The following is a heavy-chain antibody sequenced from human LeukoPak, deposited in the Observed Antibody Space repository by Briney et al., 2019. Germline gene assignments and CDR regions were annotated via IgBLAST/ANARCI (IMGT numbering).Heavy chain of an antibody. J-gene: IGHJ4*02. CDR3: ARHTTCYYDSSGYYYGYYFDY. Sequence: GESLKISCKGSGYSFTSYWIGWVRQMPGKGLEWMGIIYPGDSDTRYSPSFQGQVTISADKSISTAYLQWSSLKASDTAMYYCARHTTCYYDSSGYYYGYYFDYWGQGTLVTVSS. D-gene: IGHD3-22*01. CDR1: GYSFTSYW. V-gene: IGHV5-51*01. CDR2: IYPGDSDT.